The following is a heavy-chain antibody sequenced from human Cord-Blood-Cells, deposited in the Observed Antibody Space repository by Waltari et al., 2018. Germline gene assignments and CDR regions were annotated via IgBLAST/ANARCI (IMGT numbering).Heavy chain of an antibody. D-gene: IGHD2-21*02. J-gene: IGHJ4*02. V-gene: IGHV4-39*01. CDR2: IYYSGST. CDR1: RGSTSSSSYY. CDR3: ARLIVVVAAILDY. Sequence: QLQLQESVPGLVKPSETLSLTCTVSRGSTSSSSYYWGWSRQPPGKGLEWIGCIYYSGSTYYNPSLKRRGTISVDTSKNQFSLKLSSVTAADTAVYYCARLIVVVAAILDYWGQGTLVTVSS.